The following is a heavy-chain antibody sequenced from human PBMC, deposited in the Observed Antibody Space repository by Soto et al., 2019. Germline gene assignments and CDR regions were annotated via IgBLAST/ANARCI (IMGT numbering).Heavy chain of an antibody. CDR3: ATYGGDTGRFDY. J-gene: IGHJ4*02. CDR1: CGSISFSNYH. V-gene: IGHV4-39*01. Sequence: PSETLSLTCTVSCGSISFSNYHWTWIRQSPGKGPEWIGSGTTYYNPSLRSRVTISVDTSQNQFSLKMHSVTAADTAVYYCATYGGDTGRFDYWGQGILVTVSS. D-gene: IGHD4-17*01. CDR2: SGTT.